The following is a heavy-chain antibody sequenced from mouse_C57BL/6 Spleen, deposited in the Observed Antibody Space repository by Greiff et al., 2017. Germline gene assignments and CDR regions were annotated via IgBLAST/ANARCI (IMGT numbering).Heavy chain of an antibody. CDR2: IDPSDSET. D-gene: IGHD1-1*01. J-gene: IGHJ3*01. Sequence: VQLQQPGAELVRPGSSVKLSCKASGYTFTSYWMHWVKQRPIQGLEWIGNIDPSDSETHYNQKFKDKATLTVDKSSSTAYMQLSSLTSEDSAVYYCARKGLYYSCAYWGQGTLVTVSA. V-gene: IGHV1-52*01. CDR3: ARKGLYYSCAY. CDR1: GYTFTSYW.